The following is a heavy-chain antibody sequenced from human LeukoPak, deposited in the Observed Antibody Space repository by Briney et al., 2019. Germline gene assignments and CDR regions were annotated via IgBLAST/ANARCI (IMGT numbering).Heavy chain of an antibody. V-gene: IGHV3-23*01. J-gene: IGHJ4*02. CDR3: AKGGGPYHLPTDY. CDR2: ITSAGNT. Sequence: GGSLRLSCAASGFTFSSYAMNWVRQAPGKGLEWVSAITSAGNTYYADSVKGRFTISRDSSKNTLCLQMNSLRSEDTAVYYCAKGGGPYHLPTDYWGQGTLVTVSS. D-gene: IGHD2-2*01. CDR1: GFTFSSYA.